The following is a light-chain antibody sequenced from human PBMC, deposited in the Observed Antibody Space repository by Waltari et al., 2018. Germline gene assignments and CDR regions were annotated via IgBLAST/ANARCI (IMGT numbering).Light chain of an antibody. CDR2: AAS. CDR1: QSIGNT. CDR3: HQYNDRPWT. V-gene: IGKV3-15*01. Sequence: IVMTQSPATLSLSAGDRTALSCTASQSIGNTVAWYQQRPGQSPRLLLYAASTRVTGVPSRFSGSGSGTEFSLAISSLQSDDFGVYYCHQYNDRPWTFGQGTRVEF. J-gene: IGKJ1*01.